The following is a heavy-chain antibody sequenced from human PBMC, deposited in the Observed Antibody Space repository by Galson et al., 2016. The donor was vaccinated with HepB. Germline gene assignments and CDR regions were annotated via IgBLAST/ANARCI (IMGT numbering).Heavy chain of an antibody. Sequence: SETLSLTCAVSGGSISTSFWSWIRQPPGKGLEWIGYIHYSGTPYYNPSLMSRVTISIDTSKTQFSLQLPSVTAADTAGYYCGRGQNSNSADDHWGQGTLVTVSS. CDR3: GRGQNSNSADDH. V-gene: IGHV4-59*01. D-gene: IGHD6-6*01. J-gene: IGHJ4*02. CDR2: IHYSGTP. CDR1: GGSISTSF.